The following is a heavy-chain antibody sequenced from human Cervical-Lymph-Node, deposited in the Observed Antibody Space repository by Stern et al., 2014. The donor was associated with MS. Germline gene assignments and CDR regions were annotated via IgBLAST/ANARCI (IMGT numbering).Heavy chain of an antibody. CDR1: GYSFTAYF. V-gene: IGHV1-2*02. J-gene: IGHJ4*02. Sequence: VQLVQSGPDVRKPGASVKVSCKASGYSFTAYFIHWVRQAPGQGLEWIGWVNHYSGGANYATKFRGRVTLTSDTSISTAYLELRRLNSDDTAVYYCAKGEVITEWGQGALVTVSS. D-gene: IGHD4-11*01. CDR3: AKGEVITE. CDR2: VNHYSGGA.